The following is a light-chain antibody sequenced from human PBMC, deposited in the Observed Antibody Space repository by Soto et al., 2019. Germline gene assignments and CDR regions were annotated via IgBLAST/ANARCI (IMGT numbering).Light chain of an antibody. CDR3: CSYAGNKTVV. CDR1: SSDVGGYAY. V-gene: IGLV2-14*01. CDR2: EVS. J-gene: IGLJ3*02. Sequence: QSALTQPASVSGSPGQSITISCTGTSSDVGGYAYVSWYQQYPGKAPKLVISEVSNRPSGVPDRFSGSKSGNTASLTISGLQAEDEAVYYCCSYAGNKTVVFGGGTKLTVL.